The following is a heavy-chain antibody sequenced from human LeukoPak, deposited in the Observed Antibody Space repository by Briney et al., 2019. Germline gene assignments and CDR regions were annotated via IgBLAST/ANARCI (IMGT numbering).Heavy chain of an antibody. J-gene: IGHJ4*02. Sequence: ASVKVSCKASGYTFSSFGISWVRQAPGQGLEWMGWISAYIGHTNCSQKFQGRVALTTDTSTSTAYMELRSLTSDDTAVYYCARDPIVVVTAISSLRFDSWGQGTLVTVSS. V-gene: IGHV1-18*01. CDR3: ARDPIVVVTAISSLRFDS. CDR2: ISAYIGHT. D-gene: IGHD2-21*02. CDR1: GYTFSSFG.